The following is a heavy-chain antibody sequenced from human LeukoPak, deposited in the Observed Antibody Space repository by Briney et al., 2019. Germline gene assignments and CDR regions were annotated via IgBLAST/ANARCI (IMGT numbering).Heavy chain of an antibody. V-gene: IGHV3-9*01. J-gene: IGHJ5*02. D-gene: IGHD2-2*01. CDR3: AKSHCSSTSCPPVDP. CDR2: ISWNSGSI. CDR1: GFTFDDYA. Sequence: QSGGSLRLSCAASGFTFDDYAMHWVRQAPGKGLEWVSGISWNSGSIGYADSVKGRFTISRDNAKNSLYLQMNSLRAEDTALYYCAKSHCSSTSCPPVDPWGQGTLVTVSS.